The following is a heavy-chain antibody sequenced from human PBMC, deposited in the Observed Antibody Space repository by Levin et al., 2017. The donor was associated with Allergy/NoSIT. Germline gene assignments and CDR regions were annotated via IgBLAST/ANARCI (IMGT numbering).Heavy chain of an antibody. CDR2: IKQDGSEK. V-gene: IGHV3-7*01. CDR3: AREDFWSGDYSLYYYYYMDV. D-gene: IGHD3-3*01. J-gene: IGHJ6*03. CDR1: GFTFSSYW. Sequence: GGSLRLSCAASGFTFSSYWMSWVRQAPGKGLEWVANIKQDGSEKYYVDSVKGRFTISRDNAKNSLYLQMNSLRAEDTAVYYCAREDFWSGDYSLYYYYYMDVWGKGTTVTVSS.